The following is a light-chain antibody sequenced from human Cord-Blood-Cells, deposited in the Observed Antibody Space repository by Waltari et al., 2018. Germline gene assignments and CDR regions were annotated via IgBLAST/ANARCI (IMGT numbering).Light chain of an antibody. CDR2: PLS. CDR1: QSLLDSDDGNTY. CDR3: MQRIEFPFT. J-gene: IGKJ3*01. Sequence: DIVMTQTPLSLPVTPGEPASISCRSSQSLLDSDDGNTYLDWYLQKPGHSPQLLIYPLSYRASGVPDRFSGSGSGTDFTLKISRVEAEDVGVYYCMQRIEFPFTFGPGTKVDIK. V-gene: IGKV2-40*01.